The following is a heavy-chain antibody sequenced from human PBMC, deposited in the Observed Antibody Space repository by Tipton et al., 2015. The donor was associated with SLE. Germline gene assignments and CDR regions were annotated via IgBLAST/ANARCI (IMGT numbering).Heavy chain of an antibody. CDR3: ARDLNDYYDSSGYSHGAFDI. CDR1: GGSFSGYY. V-gene: IGHV4-59*12. Sequence: TLSLTCAVYGGSFSGYYWSWIRQPPGKGLEWIGYIYYSGSTNYNPSLKSRVTISVDTSKNQFSLKLSSVTAADTAVYYCARDLNDYYDSSGYSHGAFDIWGQGTMVTVSS. J-gene: IGHJ3*02. CDR2: IYYSGST. D-gene: IGHD3-22*01.